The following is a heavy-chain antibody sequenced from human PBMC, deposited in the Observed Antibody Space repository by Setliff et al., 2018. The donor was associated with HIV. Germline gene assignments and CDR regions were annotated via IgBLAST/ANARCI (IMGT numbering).Heavy chain of an antibody. Sequence: GGSLRLSCAASGFTFSNYIMNWVRQAPGKGLEWVSFISRSNSYIYYADSVKGRFTISRDNAKNSLYLQMNSLRAEDTAVYYCARATAAWDDAFDIWGQRTMVTVSS. CDR1: GFTFSNYI. V-gene: IGHV3-21*01. CDR2: ISRSNSYI. J-gene: IGHJ3*02. D-gene: IGHD6-13*01. CDR3: ARATAAWDDAFDI.